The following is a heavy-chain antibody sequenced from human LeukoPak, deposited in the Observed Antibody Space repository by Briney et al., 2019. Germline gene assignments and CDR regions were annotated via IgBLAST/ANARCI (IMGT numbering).Heavy chain of an antibody. CDR3: AKDPSIVRATGDY. CDR2: ISGSGGST. V-gene: IGHV3-23*01. CDR1: GFTFGSYW. D-gene: IGHD1-26*01. Sequence: PVGSLRLSCTASGFTFGSYWMTWVRQAPGKGLEWVSAISGSGGSTYYADSVKGRFTISRDNSKNTLYLQMNSLRAEDTAVYYCAKDPSIVRATGDYWGQGTLVTVSS. J-gene: IGHJ4*02.